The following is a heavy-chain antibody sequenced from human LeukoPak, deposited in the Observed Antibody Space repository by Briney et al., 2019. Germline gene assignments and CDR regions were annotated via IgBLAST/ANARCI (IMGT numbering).Heavy chain of an antibody. Sequence: GGSLRLSCAASGFTFSSYAMNWVRQAPGSGLEWVSYISSGSSTIYYADSVKGRFTISRDNAKNSLYLQMNSLRAEDTAVYYCARESAGFYGMDVWGQGTTVTVSS. D-gene: IGHD2-15*01. CDR2: ISSGSSTI. J-gene: IGHJ6*02. CDR1: GFTFSSYA. V-gene: IGHV3-48*01. CDR3: ARESAGFYGMDV.